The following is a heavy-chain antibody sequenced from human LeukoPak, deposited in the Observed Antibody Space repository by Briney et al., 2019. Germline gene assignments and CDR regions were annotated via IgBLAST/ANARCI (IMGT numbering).Heavy chain of an antibody. V-gene: IGHV1-24*01. Sequence: ASVKVSCKVSGYTLTELSMHWVRQAPGKGLEWMGGFDPEDGETIYAQKFQGRLTMTEDTSTDTAYMDLSSLRSEDTAVYYCATGGYGDSHVDSWGQGTLVTVSS. CDR1: GYTLTELS. CDR3: ATGGYGDSHVDS. J-gene: IGHJ4*02. CDR2: FDPEDGET. D-gene: IGHD4-17*01.